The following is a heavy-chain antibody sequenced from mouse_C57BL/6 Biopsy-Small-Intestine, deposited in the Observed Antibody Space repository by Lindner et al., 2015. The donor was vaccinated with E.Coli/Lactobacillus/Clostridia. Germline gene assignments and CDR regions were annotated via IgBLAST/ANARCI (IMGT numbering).Heavy chain of an antibody. CDR2: ISAYNDNT. CDR1: GYTFISYG. CDR3: ARENARSYSDFWSGYPDY. D-gene: IGHD1-3*01. V-gene: IGHV1-4*01. J-gene: IGHJ4*01. Sequence: SVKVSCKASGYTFISYGIAWVRQAPGQGLEWMGWISAYNDNTNYAQNFQGRVTVTTDTSTNTAYMELKSLRFDDTAVYYCARENARSYSDFWSGYPDYWGQGTLVTVSS.